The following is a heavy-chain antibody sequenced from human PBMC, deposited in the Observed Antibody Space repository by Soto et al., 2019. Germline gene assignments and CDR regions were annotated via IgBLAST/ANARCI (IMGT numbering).Heavy chain of an antibody. D-gene: IGHD6-19*01. CDR2: ISPYNDNT. CDR3: ARDSSGWTPGYYYGMDV. CDR1: GYTFTNYG. J-gene: IGHJ6*02. V-gene: IGHV1-18*01. Sequence: GASVKVSCKASGYTFTNYGISWVRQAPGQGLEWMGWISPYNDNTNYAQKLQGRVTMTTDTSTSTAYMDLRSLRSDDTAVYYCARDSSGWTPGYYYGMDVWGQGTTVTVSS.